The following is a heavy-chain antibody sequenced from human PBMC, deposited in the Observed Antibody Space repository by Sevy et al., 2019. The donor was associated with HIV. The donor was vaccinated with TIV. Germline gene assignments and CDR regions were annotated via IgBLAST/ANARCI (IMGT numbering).Heavy chain of an antibody. CDR3: ATDNGLQWELLGARFFDS. J-gene: IGHJ4*02. Sequence: GGSLRLSCAASGFTFTNAWMNWVRQVPGKGLEWVGRIKSETYSGTTCYAAPVKGRFTISRADSDNALYLQMNSLKTEDTAVYYCATDNGLQWELLGARFFDSWGQGTLVTVSS. CDR1: GFTFTNAW. CDR2: IKSETYSGTT. D-gene: IGHD3-3*01. V-gene: IGHV3-15*07.